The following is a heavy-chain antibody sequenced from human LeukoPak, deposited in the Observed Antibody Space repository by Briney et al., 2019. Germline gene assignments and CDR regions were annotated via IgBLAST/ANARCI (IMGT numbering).Heavy chain of an antibody. CDR1: GFIFSSYA. J-gene: IGHJ4*02. CDR3: VKDRSSSSSRYFDY. CDR2: ISSNAVST. Sequence: PGGSLRLSCSASGFIFSSYAIHWVRQAPGKGLECVSSISSNAVSTFYAESVRGRLTISRDNSKNTLFLQMTSLRDEDTAVYYYVKDRSSSSSRYFDYWGQGTLVTVSS. D-gene: IGHD6-13*01. V-gene: IGHV3-64D*09.